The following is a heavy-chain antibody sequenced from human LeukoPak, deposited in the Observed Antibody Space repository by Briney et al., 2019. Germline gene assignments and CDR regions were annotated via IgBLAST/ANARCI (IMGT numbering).Heavy chain of an antibody. CDR3: AKDRGYSYGDAFDI. V-gene: IGHV3-9*01. CDR1: GFTFDDYA. D-gene: IGHD5-18*01. Sequence: GRSLRLSCAASGFTFDDYAMHWVRQAPGKGLEWVSGISWNSGSIGYADSVKGRFTISRDNAKNSLYLQMNSLRAEDTALYYCAKDRGYSYGDAFDIWGQGTMVTVSS. CDR2: ISWNSGSI. J-gene: IGHJ3*02.